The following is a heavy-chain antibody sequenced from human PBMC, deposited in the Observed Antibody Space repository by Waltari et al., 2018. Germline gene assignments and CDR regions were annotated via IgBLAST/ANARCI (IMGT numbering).Heavy chain of an antibody. D-gene: IGHD2-15*01. CDR1: GYTFTGYY. J-gene: IGHJ4*02. CDR2: SNPNSGGT. Sequence: QVQLVQSGAEVKKPGASVKVSCKASGYTFTGYYMHWVRQAPGQGLEWRGWSNPNSGGTNYARKFQGRVTMTRDTSISTAYMELSRLRSDDTAVYYCARAVVVAATPEYFDYWGQGTLVTVSS. V-gene: IGHV1-2*02. CDR3: ARAVVVAATPEYFDY.